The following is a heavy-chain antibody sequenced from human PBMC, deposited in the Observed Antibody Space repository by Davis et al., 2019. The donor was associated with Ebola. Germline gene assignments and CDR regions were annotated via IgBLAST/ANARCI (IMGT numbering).Heavy chain of an antibody. V-gene: IGHV3-21*01. CDR2: ISSSSSYI. J-gene: IGHJ4*02. CDR1: GFTFSSYS. D-gene: IGHD6-19*01. Sequence: PGGSLRLSCAASGFTFSSYSMNWVRQAPGKGLEWVSSISSSSSYIYYADSVKGRFTISRDNAKNSLYLQMNSLRAEDTAVYYCARDHGDSSVPTGYWGQGTLVTVSS. CDR3: ARDHGDSSVPTGY.